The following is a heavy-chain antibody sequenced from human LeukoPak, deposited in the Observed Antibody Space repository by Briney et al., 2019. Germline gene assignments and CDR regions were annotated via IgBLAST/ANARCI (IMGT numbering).Heavy chain of an antibody. V-gene: IGHV3-23*01. J-gene: IGHJ4*02. D-gene: IGHD5-24*01. CDR2: ISESGDST. CDR3: GIQYENC. CDR1: GFSFKSYA. Sequence: GGSLRLSCAASGFSFKSYAMNWVRQAPGKGLEWVSSISESGDSTHYADSVKGRFTISRDNSLNTLYLQMNGLTAEDTAVYYCGIQYENCWGQGTLVTVSS.